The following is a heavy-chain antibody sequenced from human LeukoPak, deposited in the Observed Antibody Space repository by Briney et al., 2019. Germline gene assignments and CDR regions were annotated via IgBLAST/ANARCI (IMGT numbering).Heavy chain of an antibody. CDR2: ISSSGSTI. CDR1: GFTFSSYE. J-gene: IGHJ6*04. CDR3: ARWYNWNDGNYYGMDV. D-gene: IGHD1-1*01. Sequence: GGSLRLSCAASGFTFSSYEMNWVRQAPGKGLEWVSYISSSGSTIYYADSVKGRFTISRDNAKNSLYLQMNSQRAEDTAVYYCARWYNWNDGNYYGMDVWGKGTTVTVSS. V-gene: IGHV3-48*03.